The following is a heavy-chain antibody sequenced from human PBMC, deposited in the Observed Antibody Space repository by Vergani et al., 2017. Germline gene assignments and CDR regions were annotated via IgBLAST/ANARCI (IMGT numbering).Heavy chain of an antibody. CDR2: IYYSGST. CDR1: GGSISSYY. J-gene: IGHJ5*02. CDR3: ARDNDYGDYRWFDP. V-gene: IGHV4-59*01. D-gene: IGHD4-17*01. Sequence: QVQLQESGPGLVKPSETLSLTCTVSGGSISSYYWSWIRQPPGKGLEWIGYIYYSGSTNYNPSLKSRVTISVDTSKNQFSLKLSSVTAADTAAYYCARDNDYGDYRWFDPWGQGTLVTVSS.